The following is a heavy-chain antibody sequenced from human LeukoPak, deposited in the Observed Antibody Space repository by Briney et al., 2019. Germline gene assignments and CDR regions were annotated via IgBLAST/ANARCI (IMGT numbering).Heavy chain of an antibody. V-gene: IGHV5-51*01. J-gene: IGHJ4*02. CDR2: IYPGDSDT. Sequence: GESLKISCKGSGYSFTSYWIGWVRHVPGKGLGWTGIIYPGDSDTRYSPSFQAQVTISADKSISTAYLHGGSLTVSDTAMYYCARLTESSGSSSFDYWGQGTLVTVSS. CDR3: ARLTESSGSSSFDY. D-gene: IGHD3-10*01. CDR1: GYSFTSYW.